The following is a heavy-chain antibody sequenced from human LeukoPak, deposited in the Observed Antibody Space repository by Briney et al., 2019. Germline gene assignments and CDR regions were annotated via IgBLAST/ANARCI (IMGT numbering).Heavy chain of an antibody. CDR2: INPNSGGT. CDR1: GYTFTGYY. Sequence: GASVKVSCKASGYTFTGYYMHWVRQAPGQGLEWMGWINPNSGGTNYAQKFQGRVTMTRDTSISTAYMELSRLRSDDTAVYYCGYDSSGYHYFDYWGQGTLVTVSP. CDR3: GYDSSGYHYFDY. D-gene: IGHD3-22*01. J-gene: IGHJ4*02. V-gene: IGHV1-2*02.